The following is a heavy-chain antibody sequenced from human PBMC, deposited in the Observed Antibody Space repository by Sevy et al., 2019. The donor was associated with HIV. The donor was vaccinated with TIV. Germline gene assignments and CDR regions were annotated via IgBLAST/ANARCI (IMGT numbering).Heavy chain of an antibody. V-gene: IGHV3-23*01. J-gene: IGHJ4*02. CDR3: ATRYGDYFPYFDY. CDR2: ISGSGGST. CDR1: GFTFSSYA. Sequence: GGSLRLSCAASGFTFSSYAMSWVHQAPGKGLEWVSAISGSGGSTYYADSVKGRFTISRDNSKNTLYLQMNSLRAEDTAVYYCATRYGDYFPYFDYWGQGTLVTVSS. D-gene: IGHD4-17*01.